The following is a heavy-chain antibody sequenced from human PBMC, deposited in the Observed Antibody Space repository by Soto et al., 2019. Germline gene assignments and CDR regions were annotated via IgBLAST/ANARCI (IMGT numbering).Heavy chain of an antibody. CDR3: AKDLRYSSVWYFNGMDV. V-gene: IGHV3-30*18. D-gene: IGHD6-19*01. J-gene: IGHJ6*02. Sequence: QVQLVESGGGVVQPGRSLRLSCAASGSIFSNYGMHWVRQAPGKGLEWVAVISYDGSNKYYADSVKGRFTISRDNSKNMVYLQMNSLRAEDTAVFYCAKDLRYSSVWYFNGMDVWGQGTTVTVSS. CDR1: GSIFSNYG. CDR2: ISYDGSNK.